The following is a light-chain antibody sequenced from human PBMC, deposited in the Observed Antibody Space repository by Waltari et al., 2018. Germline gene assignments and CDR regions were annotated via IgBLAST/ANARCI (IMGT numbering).Light chain of an antibody. CDR2: DTS. Sequence: EIVLTQSPVTLSLSAGARATLSCRASESVFNYLAWYQQKPGQSPRLLIYDTSTRATGIPARFSGSGSGTDFTLDISNLEAEDFALYYCQQGSILPLTFGGGTKVEIK. CDR3: QQGSILPLT. CDR1: ESVFNY. J-gene: IGKJ4*01. V-gene: IGKV3-11*01.